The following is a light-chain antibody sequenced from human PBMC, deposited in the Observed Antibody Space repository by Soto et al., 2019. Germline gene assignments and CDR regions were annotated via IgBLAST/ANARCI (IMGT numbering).Light chain of an antibody. CDR3: QQYDTYSRT. Sequence: DIQMTQSPSTLSASVGDRVTITCRASQSFSGTLAWYQQKPGRAPRLLIYDASSLERGVPSRFSGSGSGTEFTLTISSLQPDDFATYCCQQYDTYSRTFGQGTKVEI. CDR1: QSFSGT. CDR2: DAS. V-gene: IGKV1-5*01. J-gene: IGKJ1*01.